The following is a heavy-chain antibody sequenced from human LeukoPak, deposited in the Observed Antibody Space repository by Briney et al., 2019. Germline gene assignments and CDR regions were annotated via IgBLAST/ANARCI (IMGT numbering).Heavy chain of an antibody. D-gene: IGHD3-10*01. CDR3: AREWNYYGSGIMDV. Sequence: GGSLRLSCAASGFTFSSYWMSWVRQAPGKGLKWVANIKQDGGEKYYVGSVKGRFTVSRDNAKNSLYLQMNSLRAEDTAVYYCAREWNYYGSGIMDVWGKGTTVTVSS. CDR1: GFTFSSYW. J-gene: IGHJ6*04. V-gene: IGHV3-7*01. CDR2: IKQDGGEK.